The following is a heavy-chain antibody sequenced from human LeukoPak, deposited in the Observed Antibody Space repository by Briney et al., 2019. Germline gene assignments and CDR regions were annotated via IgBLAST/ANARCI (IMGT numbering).Heavy chain of an antibody. CDR1: GGSISSSSYY. CDR2: IYYSGST. V-gene: IGHV4-39*07. CDR3: ARGVYYYGSGSSGYNFDY. Sequence: SETLSLTCTVSGGSISSSSYYWGWIRQPPGKGLEWIGSIYYSGSTYYNPSLKSRVTISVDTSKNQFSLKLSSVTAADTAVYYCARGVYYYGSGSSGYNFDYWGQGTLVTVSS. D-gene: IGHD3-10*01. J-gene: IGHJ4*02.